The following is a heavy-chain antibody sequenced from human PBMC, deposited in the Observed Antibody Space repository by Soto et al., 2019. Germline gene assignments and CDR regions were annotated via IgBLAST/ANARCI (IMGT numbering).Heavy chain of an antibody. V-gene: IGHV4-34*01. CDR2: INHSGST. CDR1: GGSFSGYY. J-gene: IGHJ4*02. Sequence: SETLSLTCAVYGGSFSGYYWSWIRQPPGKGLEWIGEINHSGSTNYNPSLKSRVTISVDTSKNQFSLKLSSVTAADTAVYYCARERPRPYDFWSGYYETPIDYCGQGTLVTVSA. CDR3: ARERPRPYDFWSGYYETPIDY. D-gene: IGHD3-3*01.